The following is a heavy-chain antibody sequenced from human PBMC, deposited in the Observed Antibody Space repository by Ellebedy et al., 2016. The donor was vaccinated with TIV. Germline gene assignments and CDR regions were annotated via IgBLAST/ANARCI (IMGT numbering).Heavy chain of an antibody. CDR2: INPNSGGT. CDR1: GYTFTGYY. Sequence: ASVKVSCKASGYTFTGYYMHWVRQAPGQGLEWMGWINPNSGGTNYAQKFQGRVTMTRDTSISTGYMEMSRLRSDDTAVYYCARDGVGASNNPFDYWGQGTLVTVSS. V-gene: IGHV1-2*02. D-gene: IGHD2-8*01. CDR3: ARDGVGASNNPFDY. J-gene: IGHJ4*02.